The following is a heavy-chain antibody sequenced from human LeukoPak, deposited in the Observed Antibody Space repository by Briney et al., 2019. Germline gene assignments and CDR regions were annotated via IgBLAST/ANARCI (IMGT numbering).Heavy chain of an antibody. D-gene: IGHD6-13*01. CDR3: ARGVGIAAVGSFYYYMDV. J-gene: IGHJ6*03. Sequence: ASVTVSCKASGYSFNIYGINWVRQAPGQGLGWMGWINTHSGNTNYAQKFQGRVTITTDTSTSTAYMELKSLRSDDTAVYYCARGVGIAAVGSFYYYMDVWGKGTTVTVSS. CDR1: GYSFNIYG. CDR2: INTHSGNT. V-gene: IGHV1-18*01.